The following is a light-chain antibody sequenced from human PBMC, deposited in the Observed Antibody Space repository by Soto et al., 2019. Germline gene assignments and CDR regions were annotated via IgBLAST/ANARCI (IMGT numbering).Light chain of an antibody. CDR1: QSISTY. J-gene: IGKJ1*01. CDR3: QQSYNTPRT. Sequence: DIQMTQSPSSLSASVGDRVTITCRASQSISTYFNWYQQKPGKAPKLLIYAASSLQSGVPSRFSGSGSGTDFTLTISSLQPEDFATYYCQQSYNTPRTFGQGTKVELK. CDR2: AAS. V-gene: IGKV1-39*01.